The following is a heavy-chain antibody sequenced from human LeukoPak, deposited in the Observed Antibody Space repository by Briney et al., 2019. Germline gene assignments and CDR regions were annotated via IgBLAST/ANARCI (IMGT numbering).Heavy chain of an antibody. CDR2: VSTDGTIK. CDR3: ATDIVATTLDY. V-gene: IGHV3-30*03. Sequence: GGSLRLSCAASGFIFSSYSMHWVRQAPGKGLEWVAVVSTDGTIKYYADSMKGRFTVSRDNYKNTVDLQMNSLRAEDTAVYYCATDIVATTLDYWGQGTLVTVSS. CDR1: GFIFSSYS. J-gene: IGHJ4*02. D-gene: IGHD5-12*01.